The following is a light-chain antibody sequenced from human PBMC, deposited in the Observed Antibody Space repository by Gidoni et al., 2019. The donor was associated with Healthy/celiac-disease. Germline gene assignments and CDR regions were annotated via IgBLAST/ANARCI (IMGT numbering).Light chain of an antibody. V-gene: IGKV3-11*01. Sequence: EIVLTQYPATLSLSPGERATLSCRASQSVSSYLDWYQQKPGQAPRLLIYDASNRATGIPARFRGSGSGTDFTLTISLLEPEDFAVYYCQQRSNWPQLTFGGGTKVEIK. CDR1: QSVSSY. CDR2: DAS. J-gene: IGKJ4*01. CDR3: QQRSNWPQLT.